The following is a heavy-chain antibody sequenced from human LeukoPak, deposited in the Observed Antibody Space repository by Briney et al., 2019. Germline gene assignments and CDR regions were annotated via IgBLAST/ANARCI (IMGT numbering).Heavy chain of an antibody. Sequence: RGESLKISCKGFGYRFTSYWLGWVRQMPGKGLEGMGIIYPGESDNRYSPSFQGQVTISADKSISTAYPQWSSLKASDTAMYYCARRDYDILTGGYYFDYWGQGTLVTVSS. CDR3: ARRDYDILTGGYYFDY. V-gene: IGHV5-51*01. CDR2: IYPGESDN. D-gene: IGHD3-9*01. CDR1: GYRFTSYW. J-gene: IGHJ4*02.